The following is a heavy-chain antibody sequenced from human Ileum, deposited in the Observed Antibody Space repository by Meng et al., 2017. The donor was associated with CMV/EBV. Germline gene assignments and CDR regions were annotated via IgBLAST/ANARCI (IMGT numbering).Heavy chain of an antibody. CDR3: ARDGSNWNYVEGEKRFDY. CDR2: IKQDGSEK. V-gene: IGHV3-7*01. D-gene: IGHD1-7*01. Sequence: FTFSSYWMRWVRQAPGKGLEWVANIKQDGSEKYYVDSVKGRFTISRDNAKNSLYLQMNSLRAEDTAVYYCARDGSNWNYVEGEKRFDYWGQGTLVTVSS. J-gene: IGHJ4*02. CDR1: FTFSSYW.